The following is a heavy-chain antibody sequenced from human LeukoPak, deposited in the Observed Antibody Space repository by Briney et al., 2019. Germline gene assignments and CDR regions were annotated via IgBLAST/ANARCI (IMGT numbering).Heavy chain of an antibody. CDR1: GFTFSSYG. V-gene: IGHV3-30*18. Sequence: GGSLGLSCAASGFTFSSYGMHWVRQAPGKGLEWVAVISYDGSNKYYADSVKGRFTISRDNSKNTLYLQMNSLRAEDTAVYYCAKDGSGPYYYYYYYMDVWGKGTTVTVSS. J-gene: IGHJ6*03. CDR3: AKDGSGPYYYYYYYMDV. CDR2: ISYDGSNK.